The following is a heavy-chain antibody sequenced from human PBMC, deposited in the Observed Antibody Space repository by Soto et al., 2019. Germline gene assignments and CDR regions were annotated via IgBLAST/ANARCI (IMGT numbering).Heavy chain of an antibody. D-gene: IGHD2-2*01. CDR3: ASDPTGYCIATTCYAFFQR. V-gene: IGHV1-69*08. Sequence: VKVSCKASGGTFSSHTISWVRQAPGQGLEWMGRVIPILDTANYAQKFQGRVTITADKSSATAYMELSSLRSEDTAVYYCASDPTGYCIATTCYAFFQRWGQGTLVTVSS. CDR2: VIPILDTA. CDR1: GGTFSSHT. J-gene: IGHJ1*01.